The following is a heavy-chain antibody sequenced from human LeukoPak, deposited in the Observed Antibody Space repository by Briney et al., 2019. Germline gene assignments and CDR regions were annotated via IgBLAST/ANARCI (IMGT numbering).Heavy chain of an antibody. D-gene: IGHD3-10*01. J-gene: IGHJ5*02. CDR1: GYTFTGYY. Sequence: GASVKVSCKASGYTFTGYYMNWVRQAPGQGLEWMGWINPNSGGTNYAQKFQGRVTMTRDTSISTAYMELSRLRSDDTAVYYCARVRERIWFGEPNVGWFDPWGQGTLVTVSS. CDR2: INPNSGGT. CDR3: ARVRERIWFGEPNVGWFDP. V-gene: IGHV1-2*02.